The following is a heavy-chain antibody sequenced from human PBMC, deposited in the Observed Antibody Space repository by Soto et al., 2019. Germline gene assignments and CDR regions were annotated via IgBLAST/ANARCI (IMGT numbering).Heavy chain of an antibody. J-gene: IGHJ4*02. V-gene: IGHV1-2*02. CDR3: ARDGVVPTMD. D-gene: IGHD5-12*01. Sequence: QVQMVQSGAEVKKPGASVKVSCKASGNSFTGYYVHWVRQAPGQGLEWIGWINPKSGGTNYAQKFQGRVTMTRDTSINTAYMELSSLRSDDTAVYFCARDGVVPTMDWGQGTLVTVSS. CDR1: GNSFTGYY. CDR2: INPKSGGT.